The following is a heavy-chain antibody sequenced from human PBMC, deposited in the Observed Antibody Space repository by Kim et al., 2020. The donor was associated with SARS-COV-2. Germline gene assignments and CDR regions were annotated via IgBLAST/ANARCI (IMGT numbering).Heavy chain of an antibody. Sequence: LSLTCAASGFSVSRYAMSWVRQAPGKGLEWVSAISNNNGKTYYSDSVRGRFTISRDESENTVYLQMNSLRADDTALYYCAKDHPSSGWPAFECWGQG. CDR3: AKDHPSSGWPAFEC. D-gene: IGHD3-22*01. V-gene: IGHV3-23*01. J-gene: IGHJ4*02. CDR2: ISNNNGKT. CDR1: GFSVSRYA.